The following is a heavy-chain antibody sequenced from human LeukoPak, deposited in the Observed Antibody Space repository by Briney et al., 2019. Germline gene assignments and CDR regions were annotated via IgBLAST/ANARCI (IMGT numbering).Heavy chain of an antibody. CDR1: GFTFSSYS. Sequence: GGSLRLSCAASGFTFSSYSMNWVRQAPGKGLEWVSSISSSSSYIYYADSVKGRFTISRDNAKNSLYLQMNSLRAEDTAVYYCAREGVTYSGSDGYFDYWGQGTLVTVSS. V-gene: IGHV3-21*01. CDR3: AREGVTYSGSDGYFDY. J-gene: IGHJ4*02. D-gene: IGHD6-13*01. CDR2: ISSSSSYI.